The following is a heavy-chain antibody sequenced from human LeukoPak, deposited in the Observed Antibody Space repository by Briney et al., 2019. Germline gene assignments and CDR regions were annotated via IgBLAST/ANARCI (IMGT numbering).Heavy chain of an antibody. CDR2: IYSGGYT. D-gene: IGHD3-10*01. Sequence: GGPLRLSCAASGFTVSSNYMSWVRQPPGKGLEWVSVIYSGGYTYYADSVKGRFTISRDNSKNTLYLQMNSLRAEDTAVYYCARAQWFGEPLDAFDIWGQGTMVTVSS. CDR3: ARAQWFGEPLDAFDI. J-gene: IGHJ3*02. V-gene: IGHV3-53*01. CDR1: GFTVSSNY.